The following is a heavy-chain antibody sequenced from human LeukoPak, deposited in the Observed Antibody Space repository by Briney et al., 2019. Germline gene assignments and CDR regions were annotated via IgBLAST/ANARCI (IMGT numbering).Heavy chain of an antibody. D-gene: IGHD3-10*01. J-gene: IGHJ5*02. CDR1: GGTFGGYY. V-gene: IGHV4-34*01. CDR3: ARAGNVLVVTQKKKKPIDL. Sequence: SETLSLTCGVYGGTFGGYYWTWIRQAPGKGPEWIGEINHFGTTNYSPSLKSRLTISVDTAKKEFSLNLRSVTAADTAVYYCARAGNVLVVTQKKKKPIDLWAQGTQVVVSS. CDR2: INHFGTT.